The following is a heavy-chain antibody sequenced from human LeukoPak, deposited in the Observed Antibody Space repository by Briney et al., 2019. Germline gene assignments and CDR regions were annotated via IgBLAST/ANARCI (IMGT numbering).Heavy chain of an antibody. V-gene: IGHV4-31*03. J-gene: IGHJ4*02. Sequence: SQTLSLTCTVSGGSISSGGYYWSWIRQHPGKSLEWIGYIYYSGSTYYNPSLKSRVTISVDTSKNQFSLKLSSVTAADTAVYYCARAVHSSGYYPMYYFDYWGQGTLVTVSS. CDR3: ARAVHSSGYYPMYYFDY. CDR2: IYYSGST. CDR1: GGSISSGGYY. D-gene: IGHD3-22*01.